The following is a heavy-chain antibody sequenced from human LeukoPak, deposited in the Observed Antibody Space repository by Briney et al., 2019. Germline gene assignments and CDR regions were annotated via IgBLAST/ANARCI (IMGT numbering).Heavy chain of an antibody. CDR3: ARPTWGSGWYFDY. V-gene: IGHV1-2*02. J-gene: IGHJ4*02. CDR1: GYTFTGYY. Sequence: ASVKVSCKASGYTFTGYYMHWVRQAPGQGLEWMGWINPNSGGTNYAQKFQGRVTMTRDTSISTAYMELSRLRSDDTAVYYCARPTWGSGWYFDYWGQGTLVTVSS. D-gene: IGHD6-19*01. CDR2: INPNSGGT.